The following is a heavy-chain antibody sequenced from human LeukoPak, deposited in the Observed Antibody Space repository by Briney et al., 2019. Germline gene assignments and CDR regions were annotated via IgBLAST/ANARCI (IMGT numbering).Heavy chain of an antibody. J-gene: IGHJ4*02. CDR3: AKDGYGLDY. CDR1: GFSFSDYA. D-gene: IGHD5-18*01. V-gene: IGHV3-30*04. CDR2: ISYDGSNK. Sequence: GGSVRLSCAASGFSFSDYAMHWVRQAPGKGLEWVAVISYDGSNKYYADSVKGRFTISRDNSKNTLYLQMNSLRAEDTAVYYCAKDGYGLDYWGQGTRVTVSS.